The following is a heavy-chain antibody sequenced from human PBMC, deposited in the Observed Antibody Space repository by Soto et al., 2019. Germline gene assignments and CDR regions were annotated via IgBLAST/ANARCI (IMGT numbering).Heavy chain of an antibody. V-gene: IGHV3-11*01. CDR3: ACPYCSGGSCYSPHDAFDI. J-gene: IGHJ3*02. CDR1: GFTFSDYY. CDR2: ISSSGSTI. Sequence: PGGSLRLSCAASGFTFSDYYMSWIRQAPGKGLEWVSYISSSGSTIYYADSVKGRFTISRDNAKNSLYLQMNSLRAEDTAVYYCACPYCSGGSCYSPHDAFDIWGQGTMVTVSS. D-gene: IGHD2-15*01.